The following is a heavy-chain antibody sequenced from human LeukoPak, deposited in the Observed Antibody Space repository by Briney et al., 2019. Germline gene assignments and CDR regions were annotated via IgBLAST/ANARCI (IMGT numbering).Heavy chain of an antibody. CDR3: ARVSSVGELSLDY. CDR1: GYSVSTTYY. V-gene: IGHV4-38-2*02. D-gene: IGHD3-10*01. CDR2: IYHSGRT. Sequence: SETLSLTCIVSGYSVSTTYYWGWIRQSPGKGLEWIGSIYHSGRTYYNPSLKSRVTMSVDTSKNQFSLKLSSVTAADTAVYYCARVSSVGELSLDYWGQGTLVTVSS. J-gene: IGHJ4*02.